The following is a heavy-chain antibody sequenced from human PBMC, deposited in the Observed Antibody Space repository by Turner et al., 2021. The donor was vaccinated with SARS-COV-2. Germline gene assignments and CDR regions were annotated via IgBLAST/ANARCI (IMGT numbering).Heavy chain of an antibody. CDR1: GFTFDDYA. V-gene: IGHV3-9*01. J-gene: IGHJ4*02. CDR3: AKDMARLDYDSSGYRH. Sequence: EVQLVESGGGLVQPGRSLRLSCAASGFTFDDYAMHWVRQVPGKGLEWVSGMRWNSGTIGYADSVKGRFTISRDNAKNSLYLQMNSLRAEDTALYYCAKDMARLDYDSSGYRHWGQGTLVTVSS. CDR2: MRWNSGTI. D-gene: IGHD3-22*01.